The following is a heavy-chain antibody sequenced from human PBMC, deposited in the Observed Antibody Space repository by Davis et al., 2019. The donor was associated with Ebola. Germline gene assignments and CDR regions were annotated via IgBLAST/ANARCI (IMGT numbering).Heavy chain of an antibody. CDR1: EFTVSSNY. Sequence: PGGSLRLSCTPSEFTVSSNYMTWVRQAPGKGLEWVSSLSSRSTYIYYADSLRGRFTSSRDNAKTSLYLQMNSLRIEDTAMYYCARGLKTGQSSDGFDIWGQGTMVTVSS. CDR2: LSSRSTYI. CDR3: ARGLKTGQSSDGFDI. J-gene: IGHJ3*02. V-gene: IGHV3-21*01. D-gene: IGHD3-9*01.